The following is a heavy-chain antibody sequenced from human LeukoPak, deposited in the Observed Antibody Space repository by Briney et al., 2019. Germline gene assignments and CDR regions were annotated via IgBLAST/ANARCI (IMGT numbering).Heavy chain of an antibody. CDR3: VRRMGGGNYYGLDV. Sequence: GGSLKLSCAASGFTFSGSDMHWVRQASGKGLEWVDRIRSKANTYATAYAASVEGRFTVSRDDSKNTAYLQMNSLKTEDTAVYYCVRRMGGGNYYGLDVWGQGTTVTVSS. V-gene: IGHV3-73*01. J-gene: IGHJ6*02. CDR1: GFTFSGSD. D-gene: IGHD5-24*01. CDR2: IRSKANTYAT.